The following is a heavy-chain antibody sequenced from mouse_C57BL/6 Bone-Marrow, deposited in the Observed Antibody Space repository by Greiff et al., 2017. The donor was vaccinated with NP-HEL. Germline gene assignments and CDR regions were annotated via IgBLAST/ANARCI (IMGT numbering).Heavy chain of an antibody. V-gene: IGHV1-50*01. CDR1: GYTFTSYW. CDR3: ARGGYHDYFDC. CDR2: IDPSGSYT. Sequence: QVQLQQPGAELVKPGASVKLSCKASGYTFTSYWMQWVKQRPGQGLEWIGEIDPSGSYTNYNQNFKGQATFTVDTSSSTAYLQLSSLTSEDSAVYYCARGGYHDYFDCWGQGTTLTVSS. J-gene: IGHJ2*01.